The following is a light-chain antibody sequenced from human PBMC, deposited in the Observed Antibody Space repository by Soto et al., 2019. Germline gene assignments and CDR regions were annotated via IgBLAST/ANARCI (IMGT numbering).Light chain of an antibody. V-gene: IGLV2-8*01. CDR3: SSYAGRNNRV. CDR1: SSDVGDYNY. J-gene: IGLJ1*01. Sequence: QSSLSQPPSASGSPGHSVAISCTGTSSDVGDYNYVSWYQQHPGKAPKLMIYEVSKRPSGVPDRFSGSKSGNTASLTVSGLQAEDEADSYCSSYAGRNNRVFGTGTKVTVL. CDR2: EVS.